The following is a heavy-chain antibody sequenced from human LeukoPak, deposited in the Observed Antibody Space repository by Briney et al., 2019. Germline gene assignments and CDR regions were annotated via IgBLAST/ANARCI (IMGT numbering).Heavy chain of an antibody. CDR1: GFTFSTYA. CDR3: AKDLRMGY. J-gene: IGHJ4*02. D-gene: IGHD2-15*01. V-gene: IGHV3-23*01. CDR2: LTGSGGST. Sequence: GGSLRLSCAASGFTFSTYAMAWVRQAPGKGLQWVSTLTGSGGSTYYAESVKGRFTISRDNSKNTLYLQMNSLRVEDTALYYCAKDLRMGYWGQGTLVTVSS.